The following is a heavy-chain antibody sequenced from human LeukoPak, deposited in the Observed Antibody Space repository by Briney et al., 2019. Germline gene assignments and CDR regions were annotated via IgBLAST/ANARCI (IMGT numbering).Heavy chain of an antibody. D-gene: IGHD3-10*01. CDR3: ARLRTMVRGGDYMDV. CDR1: GGSISSYY. CDR2: IHYSGST. J-gene: IGHJ6*03. V-gene: IGHV4-59*12. Sequence: SETLSLTCTVSGGSISSYYWSWIRQPPGKGLEWIGYIHYSGSTNYNPSLKSRLTISVETSKNQFSLKLSSVTAADTAVYYCARLRTMVRGGDYMDVWGKGTTVTISS.